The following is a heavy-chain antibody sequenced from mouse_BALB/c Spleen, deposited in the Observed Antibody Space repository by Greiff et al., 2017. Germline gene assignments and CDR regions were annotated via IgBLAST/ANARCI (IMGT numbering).Heavy chain of an antibody. Sequence: VQLQQPGAELVKPGASVKLSCKASGYTFTSHWMHWVKQRPGQGLEWIGVINPSNGRTNYNEKFKSKATLTVDKSSSTAYMQLSSLTSEDSAVYYCARGGVWIAYWGQGTLVTVSA. CDR2: INPSNGRT. CDR3: ARGGVWIAY. CDR1: GYTFTSHW. V-gene: IGHV1S81*02. J-gene: IGHJ3*01.